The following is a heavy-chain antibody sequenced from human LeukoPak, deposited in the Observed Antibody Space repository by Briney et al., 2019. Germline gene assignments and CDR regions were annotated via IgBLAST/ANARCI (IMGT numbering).Heavy chain of an antibody. CDR1: GASFCSSPYY. V-gene: IGHV4-39*01. J-gene: IGHJ6*03. CDR3: ARQGEHSGVYYYMDV. CDR2: FYYGGTT. D-gene: IGHD2-15*01. Sequence: SETLSLTXSVSGASFCSSPYYWGWISQPPGKGLEWIGNFYYGGTTYYNPSLKSRITLSVDRSENQFSLKLSSVTAADTAVYYCARQGEHSGVYYYMDVWGKGTTVTVSS.